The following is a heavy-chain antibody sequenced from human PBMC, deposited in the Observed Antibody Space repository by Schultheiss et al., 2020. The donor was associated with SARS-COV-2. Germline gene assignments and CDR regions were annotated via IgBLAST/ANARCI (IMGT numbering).Heavy chain of an antibody. CDR3: ASEYGDYGFDY. D-gene: IGHD4-17*01. CDR1: GFMFRNYV. Sequence: GGSLRLSCAASGFMFRNYVLSWVRQAPGKGLEWVSVIYSGGNTYYADSVKGRFTISRDNAKNSLYLQMNSLRPEDTGVYYCASEYGDYGFDYWGQGTLVTVSS. V-gene: IGHV3-66*02. J-gene: IGHJ4*02. CDR2: IYSGGNT.